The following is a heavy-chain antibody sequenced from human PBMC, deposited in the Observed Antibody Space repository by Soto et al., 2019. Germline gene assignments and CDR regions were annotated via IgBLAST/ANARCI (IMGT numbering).Heavy chain of an antibody. J-gene: IGHJ4*02. CDR3: ARGSGSYYAY. CDR2: ISYSGST. V-gene: IGHV4-61*01. Sequence: QVQLQESGPGLVKPSETLSLTCTVSGAFVSSGNYYWSWIRQPPGKGLECIGYISYSGSTNYNPSLKSRVTISIDTSKNQFSLKLSSVTAADTAVYYCARGSGSYYAYWGQGTLVTVSS. D-gene: IGHD1-26*01. CDR1: GAFVSSGNYY.